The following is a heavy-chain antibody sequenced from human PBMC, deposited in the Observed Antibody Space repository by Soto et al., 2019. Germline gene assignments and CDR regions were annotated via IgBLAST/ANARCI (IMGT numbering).Heavy chain of an antibody. CDR2: MNPDGSEQ. CDR3: TRDLNHDCGP. J-gene: IGHJ5*02. CDR1: GFTFSDYW. D-gene: IGHD2-21*01. Sequence: EVHLVESGGALVQPGGSLRLSCAASGFTFSDYWMTWVRQTPGKGLEGVANMNPDGSEQYYLDSVKGRFTISRDNAKNSLYLQMNNLRGEDTAVYYCTRDLNHDCGPWGRGTQVIVSS. V-gene: IGHV3-7*04.